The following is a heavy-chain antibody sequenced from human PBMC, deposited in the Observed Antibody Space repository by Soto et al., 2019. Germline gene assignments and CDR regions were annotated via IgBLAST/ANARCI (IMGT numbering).Heavy chain of an antibody. Sequence: EVQLLESGGGLVQPGGSLRLSCAASGFTFSTYAMNWVRQAPGNGLEWVSAISGSGGSIHYADSVKGRFTISRDNSKHTLYLQMNSLRDGDTAVYHCVKGYWKGDVWGQGTTVTVSS. CDR1: GFTFSTYA. CDR3: VKGYWKGDV. J-gene: IGHJ6*02. D-gene: IGHD1-1*01. V-gene: IGHV3-23*01. CDR2: ISGSGGSI.